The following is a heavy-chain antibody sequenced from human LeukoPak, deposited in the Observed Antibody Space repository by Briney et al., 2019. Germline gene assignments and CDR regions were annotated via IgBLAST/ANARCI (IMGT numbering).Heavy chain of an antibody. D-gene: IGHD3-22*01. Sequence: PSETLSLTCTVSGGSISSSSYYWGWIRQPPGKGLEWIGSIYYSGSTYYNPSLKSRVTISVDTSKNQFSLKLSSVTAADTAVYYCAIYYYDSSGYYYYFDYWGQGTLVTVSS. V-gene: IGHV4-39*07. CDR3: AIYYYDSSGYYYYFDY. CDR2: IYYSGST. J-gene: IGHJ4*02. CDR1: GGSISSSSYY.